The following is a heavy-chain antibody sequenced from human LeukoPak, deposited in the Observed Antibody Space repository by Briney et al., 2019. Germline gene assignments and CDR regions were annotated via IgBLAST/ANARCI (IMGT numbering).Heavy chain of an antibody. J-gene: IGHJ4*02. D-gene: IGHD6-13*01. CDR2: IRYDGSNK. Sequence: GGSLRLSCAASGFTFSSYGMHWARQAPGKGLEWVAFIRYDGSNKYYADSVKGRFTISRDNSKNTLYLQMNSLRAEDTAVYYCARGVGYSSSYDFDYWGQGTLVTVSS. CDR1: GFTFSSYG. CDR3: ARGVGYSSSYDFDY. V-gene: IGHV3-30*02.